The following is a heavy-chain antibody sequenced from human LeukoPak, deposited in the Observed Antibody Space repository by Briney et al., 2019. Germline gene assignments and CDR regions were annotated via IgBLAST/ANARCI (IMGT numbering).Heavy chain of an antibody. CDR1: GVSISTTSYY. D-gene: IGHD3-16*01. CDR3: ARQGGWGGALSFFDS. CDR2: MLYRGST. V-gene: IGHV4-39*01. Sequence: SETLSLTCTVSGVSISTTSYYWGWIRQTPGKGLEWIVSMLYRGSTYYSPSLRSRVIISVDASKNQFFLTLSPVTAADPAVYYCARQGGWGGALSFFDSWGQGTLITVSS. J-gene: IGHJ4*02.